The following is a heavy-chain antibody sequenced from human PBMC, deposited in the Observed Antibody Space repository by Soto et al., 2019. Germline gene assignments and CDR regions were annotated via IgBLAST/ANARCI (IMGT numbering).Heavy chain of an antibody. Sequence: PSETLSLTCTVSGESIGRSGSYWGWVRQHPGKGLEWIGYIHYDGATFYNPSLKSRVTISSETSKNQFFLKLTSVTATDTAIYYCARSRVGNTSPTDFWGQGTLVTVSS. CDR1: GESIGRSGSY. CDR2: IHYDGAT. D-gene: IGHD1-26*01. V-gene: IGHV4-31*03. CDR3: ARSRVGNTSPTDF. J-gene: IGHJ4*02.